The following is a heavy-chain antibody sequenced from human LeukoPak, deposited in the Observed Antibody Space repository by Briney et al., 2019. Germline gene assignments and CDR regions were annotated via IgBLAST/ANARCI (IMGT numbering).Heavy chain of an antibody. CDR3: ARGPGEGGSSGYYYGKPEDPAEYYFDY. Sequence: GASVKVSCKTSGYTFTSYYMHWVRQAPGQGLEWMGIINPSGGRTSYAQKFQGRVTMTRGMSTSTVYMELSSLRSEDTAVYYCARGPGEGGSSGYYYGKPEDPAEYYFDYWGQGTLVTVSS. CDR2: INPSGGRT. D-gene: IGHD3-22*01. CDR1: GYTFTSYY. V-gene: IGHV1-46*01. J-gene: IGHJ4*02.